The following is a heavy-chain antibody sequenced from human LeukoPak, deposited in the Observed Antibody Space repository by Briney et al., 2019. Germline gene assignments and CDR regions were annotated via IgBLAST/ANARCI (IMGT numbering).Heavy chain of an antibody. V-gene: IGHV3-23*01. Sequence: PGGSLRLSCAASGFTFSSYAMSWVRQAPGKGLEWVSAISGSGGSTYYADSVKGRSTISRDNSKNTLYLQMNSLRAEDTAVYYCAKAHYYGSGSSWGFDYWGQGTLVTVSS. CDR1: GFTFSSYA. J-gene: IGHJ4*02. CDR2: ISGSGGST. CDR3: AKAHYYGSGSSWGFDY. D-gene: IGHD3-10*01.